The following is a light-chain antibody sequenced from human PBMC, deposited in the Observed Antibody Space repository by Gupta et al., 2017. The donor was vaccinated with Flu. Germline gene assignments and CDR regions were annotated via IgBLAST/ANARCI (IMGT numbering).Light chain of an antibody. CDR2: DVT. V-gene: IGLV2-14*03. CDR1: SSYVVRSNS. CDR3: TSFNSSKNCEV. J-gene: IGLJ2*01. Sequence: QSALTQPASLSSSPGQSIPISCTGTSSYVVRSNSVSWYQQHPGTAPKLIIYDVTNRPSGVPSRFSGSKSGTTASLAINGLEAEDESDYYCTSFNSSKNCEVFGRGTKLTVL.